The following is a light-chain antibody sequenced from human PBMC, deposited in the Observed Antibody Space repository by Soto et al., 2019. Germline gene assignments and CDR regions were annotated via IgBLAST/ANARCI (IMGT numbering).Light chain of an antibody. CDR1: SSDVGAYNY. Sequence: QSVLTQPRSVSGSPGQSVTISCTGTSSDVGAYNYVSWYQQHPGKAPIMMIYDVTKRPSGVPDRFSGSKSGNTASLTISGLRAEDEADYYCCSYAGRYTLILGGGTKVTVL. V-gene: IGLV2-11*01. J-gene: IGLJ2*01. CDR3: CSYAGRYTLI. CDR2: DVT.